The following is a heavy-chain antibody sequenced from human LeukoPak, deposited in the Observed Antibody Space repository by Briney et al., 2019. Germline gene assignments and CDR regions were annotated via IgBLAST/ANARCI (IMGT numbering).Heavy chain of an antibody. CDR3: ATGLRATPTRGSDY. J-gene: IGHJ4*02. CDR1: GYTLTELS. V-gene: IGHV1-24*01. CDR2: FDPEDGET. Sequence: ASVKVSCKVSGYTLTELSMHWVRQAPGKGLEWMGGFDPEDGETIYAQKFQGRVTMTEDTSTDTAYMELSSLRSEDTAAYYCATGLRATPTRGSDYWGQGTLVTVSS. D-gene: IGHD1-26*01.